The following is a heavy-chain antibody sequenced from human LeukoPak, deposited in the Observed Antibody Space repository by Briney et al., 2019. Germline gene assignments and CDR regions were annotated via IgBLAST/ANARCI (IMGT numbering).Heavy chain of an antibody. CDR2: IYNSGST. V-gene: IGHV4-59*12. Sequence: SETLSLTCTVSGGAISIYYWSWIRQPPGKGLEWIGYIYNSGSTNYNPSLKSRVTISVDTSKNQFSLKLSSVTAADTAVYYCARGFSLYYYGSGSYKAAAFDYWGQGTLVTVSS. D-gene: IGHD3-10*01. J-gene: IGHJ4*02. CDR1: GGAISIYY. CDR3: ARGFSLYYYGSGSYKAAAFDY.